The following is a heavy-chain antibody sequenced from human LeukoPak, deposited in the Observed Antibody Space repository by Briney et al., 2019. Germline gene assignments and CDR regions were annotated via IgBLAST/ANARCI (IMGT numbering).Heavy chain of an antibody. CDR3: ARSLSGYDPLSAF. CDR2: LTASSVTF. J-gene: IGHJ4*02. V-gene: IGHV3-48*03. Sequence: GRSLRLSCEVSGFTLSVYAMTSVREVPAGSHERIVYLTASSVTFYYADAVRGRFTISRDNAGNSLFLQMNSLTVEDTAVYYCARSLSGYDPLSAFWGQGTLVTVSS. CDR1: GFTLSVYA. D-gene: IGHD5-12*01.